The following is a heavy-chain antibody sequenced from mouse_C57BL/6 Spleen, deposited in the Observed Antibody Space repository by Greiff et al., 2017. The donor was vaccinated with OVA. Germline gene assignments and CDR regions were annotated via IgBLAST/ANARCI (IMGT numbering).Heavy chain of an antibody. CDR2: INPYNGGT. J-gene: IGHJ2*01. Sequence: EVQLQQSGPVLVKPGASVKMSCKASGYTFTDYYMNWVKQSHGKSLEWIGVINPYNGGTSYNQKFKGKATLTVDKSSSTAYMELNSLTSEDSAVYYCARGGVVAHYFDYWGQGTTLTVSS. CDR1: GYTFTDYY. CDR3: ARGGVVAHYFDY. V-gene: IGHV1-19*01. D-gene: IGHD1-1*01.